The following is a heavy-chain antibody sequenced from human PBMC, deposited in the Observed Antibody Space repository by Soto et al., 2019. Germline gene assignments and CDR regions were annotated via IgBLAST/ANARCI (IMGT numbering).Heavy chain of an antibody. CDR2: INPNSGGT. D-gene: IGHD6-13*01. CDR1: GYTFTGYY. J-gene: IGHJ4*02. CDR3: ARASMSSSWYAVDY. Sequence: ASVKVSCKASGYTFTGYYMHWVRQAPGQGLDWMGWINPNSGGTNYAQKFQGWVTMTRDTSISTAYMELSRLRSDDTAVYYCARASMSSSWYAVDYWGQGTLVTVSS. V-gene: IGHV1-2*04.